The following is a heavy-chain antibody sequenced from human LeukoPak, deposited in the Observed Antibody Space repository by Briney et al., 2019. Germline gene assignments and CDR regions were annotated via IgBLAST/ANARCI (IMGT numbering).Heavy chain of an antibody. CDR1: GYTFTSYG. Sequence: ASVKVSCKASGYTFTSYGISWVRQAPGQGLEWRGWIRVYNGDTNYAQKLQGRVTMTTDTSTSTAYMELRSLRSDDTAVYYCATGYCSSTNCRIDYWGQGTLVSVSS. CDR2: IRVYNGDT. V-gene: IGHV1-18*01. D-gene: IGHD2-2*03. CDR3: ATGYCSSTNCRIDY. J-gene: IGHJ4*02.